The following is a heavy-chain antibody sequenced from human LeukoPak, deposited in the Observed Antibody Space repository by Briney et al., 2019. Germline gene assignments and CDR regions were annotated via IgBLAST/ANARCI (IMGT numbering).Heavy chain of an antibody. CDR2: IRYDGSNI. CDR1: GFTFSSYG. J-gene: IGHJ4*02. V-gene: IGHV3-30*02. CDR3: AKDGGQLWLKRYYFDY. Sequence: AGGSLRLSCAASGFTFSSYGMHWVRQAPGKGLEWVTFIRYDGSNIYYTDSVKGRFTISRDNSKNTLYLQMNSLRAEDTAVYYCAKDGGQLWLKRYYFDYWGQGTLVTVSS. D-gene: IGHD5-18*01.